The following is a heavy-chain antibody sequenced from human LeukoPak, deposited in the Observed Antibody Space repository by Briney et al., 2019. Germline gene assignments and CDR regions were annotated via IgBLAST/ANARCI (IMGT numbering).Heavy chain of an antibody. CDR1: GGSISSGNYY. CDR3: ARGLGTTNFDY. J-gene: IGHJ4*02. V-gene: IGHV4-61*02. Sequence: SETVSLTCTVSGGSISSGNYYWSWIRQPAGKGLEWIGRIYPSGTTLGRIYASGTTHYNPSLKSRVTISLDTSKNQFSLRLSFVTAADTALYFCARGLGTTNFDYWGQGTLVTVSS. D-gene: IGHD1-7*01. CDR2: IYASGTT.